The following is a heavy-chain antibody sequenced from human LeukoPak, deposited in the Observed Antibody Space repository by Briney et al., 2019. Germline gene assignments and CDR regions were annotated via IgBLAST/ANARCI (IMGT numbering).Heavy chain of an antibody. V-gene: IGHV3-66*02. CDR2: IYSGDST. J-gene: IGHJ4*02. CDR3: ARDLWDATGY. CDR1: GFSSNY. Sequence: GGSLRLSCVASGFSSNYTSWVRQAPGKGLEWVSVIYSGDSTYYADSVKGRFTISRDISKNTLYLQMNSLRPEDTAVYHCARDLWDATGYWGQGTLVTVSS. D-gene: IGHD3-3*01.